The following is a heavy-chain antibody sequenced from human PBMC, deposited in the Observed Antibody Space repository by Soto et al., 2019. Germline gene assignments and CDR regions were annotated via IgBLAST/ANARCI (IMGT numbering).Heavy chain of an antibody. CDR1: GFTFSSYW. CDR2: IKQDGSEK. V-gene: IGHV3-7*01. J-gene: IGHJ4*02. Sequence: SLRLSCAASGFTFSSYWMSWVRQAPGKGLEWVANIKQDGSEKYYVDSVKGRFTISRDNAKNSLYLQMNSLRAEDTAVYYCAKWESYYDILTGPTHFDYWGQGTLVTVSS. D-gene: IGHD3-9*01. CDR3: AKWESYYDILTGPTHFDY.